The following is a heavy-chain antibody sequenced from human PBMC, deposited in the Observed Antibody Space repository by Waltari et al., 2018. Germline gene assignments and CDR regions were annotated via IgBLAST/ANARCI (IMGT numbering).Heavy chain of an antibody. J-gene: IGHJ6*02. D-gene: IGHD3-9*01. Sequence: QVQLVQSGAEVKKPGSSVKVSCKASGGTFSSYAISWVRQAPGQGLECVGRIIPILGIANYAQKFQGRVTITADKSTSTAYMELSSLRSEDTAVYYCARDKIPPDILTGYYRYYYGMDVWGQGTTVTVSS. V-gene: IGHV1-69*09. CDR3: ARDKIPPDILTGYYRYYYGMDV. CDR2: IIPILGIA. CDR1: GGTFSSYA.